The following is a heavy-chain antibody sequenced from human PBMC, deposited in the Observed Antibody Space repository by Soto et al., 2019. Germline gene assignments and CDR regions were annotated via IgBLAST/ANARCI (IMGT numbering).Heavy chain of an antibody. CDR2: LYSGGSS. CDR3: ARLGYFEDSGYSYFDS. Sequence: EVQLVESGGGLVRPGGSLRLSCGVSGFIVSRSYMTWVRQAPGKGLEWVSSLYSGGSSYYSDSVKGRFTISRDNSENTLSQQMNSLRDEDTAVYYCARLGYFEDSGYSYFDSWGHGTLVTVSS. V-gene: IGHV3-53*01. D-gene: IGHD3-22*01. J-gene: IGHJ5*01. CDR1: GFIVSRSY.